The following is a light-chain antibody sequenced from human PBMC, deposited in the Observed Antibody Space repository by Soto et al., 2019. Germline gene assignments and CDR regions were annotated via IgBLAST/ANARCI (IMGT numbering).Light chain of an antibody. CDR3: TSYTTSNTLVV. Sequence: QSALTQPASVSGSPGQSITISCTGTNSDVGNYDYVSWYQQHPGKAPKLMIFDVTSRPSGVSNRFSGSKSGNTASLTISGLQAEDEADYYCTSYTTSNTLVVFGGGTKLTVL. V-gene: IGLV2-14*01. CDR1: NSDVGNYDY. CDR2: DVT. J-gene: IGLJ2*01.